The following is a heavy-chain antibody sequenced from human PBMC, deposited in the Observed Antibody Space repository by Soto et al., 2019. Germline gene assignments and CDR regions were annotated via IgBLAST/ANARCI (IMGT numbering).Heavy chain of an antibody. J-gene: IGHJ3*02. CDR3: ASDSHCDGGNCPMGGFDM. D-gene: IGHD2-15*01. Sequence: PGESLKISCQASGYSFSNFWIAWVRQMPGEGLEWLGIIYPDDSDTRYSPSFLGQVTISADKSIKTTYLQWSSLKASDTAIYFCASDSHCDGGNCPMGGFDMWGQGTMVTVS. V-gene: IGHV5-51*01. CDR1: GYSFSNFW. CDR2: IYPDDSDT.